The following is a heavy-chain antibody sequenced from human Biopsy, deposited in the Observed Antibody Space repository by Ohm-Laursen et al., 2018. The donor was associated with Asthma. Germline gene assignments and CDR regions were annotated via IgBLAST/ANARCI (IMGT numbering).Heavy chain of an antibody. V-gene: IGHV4-34*01. CDR1: GGSFSGYY. CDR3: ARSAKTIFGVVMGSYYYGMDV. Sequence: GTLSLTCAVHGGSFSGYYWSWIRQPPGKGLEWIGEINHSGSTNYNPSLKSRVTISVDTSKNQFSLKLSSVTAADTAVYYCARSAKTIFGVVMGSYYYGMDVWGQGTTVTVSS. D-gene: IGHD3-3*01. J-gene: IGHJ6*02. CDR2: INHSGST.